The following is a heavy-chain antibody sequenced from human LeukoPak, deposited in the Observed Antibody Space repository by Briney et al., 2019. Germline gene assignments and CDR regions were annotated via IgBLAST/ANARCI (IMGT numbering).Heavy chain of an antibody. J-gene: IGHJ6*03. CDR1: GFTFSDYY. D-gene: IGHD4-17*01. V-gene: IGHV3-11*04. CDR2: ISSSGSTI. CDR3: ARVYPDYGDSEDYMDV. Sequence: GGSLRLSCAASGFTFSDYYMSWIRQAPGKGLEWVSYISSSGSTIYYADSVKGRFTISRDNAKNSLYLQMNSLRAEDTAVYYCARVYPDYGDSEDYMDVWGKGTTVTVSS.